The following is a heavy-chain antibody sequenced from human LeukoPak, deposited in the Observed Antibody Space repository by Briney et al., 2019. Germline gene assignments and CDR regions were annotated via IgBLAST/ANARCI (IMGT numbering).Heavy chain of an antibody. CDR1: GGTFSSYA. Sequence: ASVKVSCKASGGTFSSYAISWVRQAPGQGLEWMGGIIPIFGTANYAQKFQGRVTITADESTSTAYMELSSLRAEDTAVYYCVNGYTYGQNWGQGTLVTVSS. CDR3: VNGYTYGQN. D-gene: IGHD5-18*01. J-gene: IGHJ4*02. CDR2: IIPIFGTA. V-gene: IGHV1-69*13.